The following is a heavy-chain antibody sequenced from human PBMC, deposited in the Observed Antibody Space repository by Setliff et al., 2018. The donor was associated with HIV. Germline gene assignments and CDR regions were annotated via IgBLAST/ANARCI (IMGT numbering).Heavy chain of an antibody. CDR1: NGSFSGYN. Sequence: PSETLSLTCAVYNGSFSGYNWTWIRQPPGKGLEWIGEINHSGSTNYSPSLKSRVTISLDTSKNQISLKLRSVTAADTAVYFCARDMMYHYDSSGAFGWFGPWGQGTLVTVS. CDR2: INHSGST. D-gene: IGHD3-22*01. V-gene: IGHV4-34*01. CDR3: ARDMMYHYDSSGAFGWFGP. J-gene: IGHJ5*02.